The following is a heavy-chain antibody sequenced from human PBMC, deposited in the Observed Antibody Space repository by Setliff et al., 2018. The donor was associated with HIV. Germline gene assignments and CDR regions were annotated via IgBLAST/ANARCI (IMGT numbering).Heavy chain of an antibody. D-gene: IGHD6-13*01. CDR2: IYYSGST. CDR1: GGSISSNSYY. J-gene: IGHJ4*02. V-gene: IGHV4-39*01. CDR3: ARRGIAAAGSDS. Sequence: SETLYLTCTVSGGSISSNSYYWGWFRQPPGKGLEWIGSIYYSGSTYYTPSLKSRVTISVDTSQNQFSLKLNSVTAADTAVYYCARRGIAAAGSDSWGQGTLVTVSS.